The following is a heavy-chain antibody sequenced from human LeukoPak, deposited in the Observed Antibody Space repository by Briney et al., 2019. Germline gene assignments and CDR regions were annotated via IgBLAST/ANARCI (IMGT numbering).Heavy chain of an antibody. J-gene: IGHJ3*02. Sequence: ASVKVSCKASGGTFSSYAISWVRQAPGQGLEWMGGIIPIFGTANYAQKFQGRVTITTDESTSTAYMELSSLRSEDTAVYYCAREEVTPERDAFDIWGQGTMVTVSS. V-gene: IGHV1-69*05. CDR1: GGTFSSYA. D-gene: IGHD5-18*01. CDR2: IIPIFGTA. CDR3: AREEVTPERDAFDI.